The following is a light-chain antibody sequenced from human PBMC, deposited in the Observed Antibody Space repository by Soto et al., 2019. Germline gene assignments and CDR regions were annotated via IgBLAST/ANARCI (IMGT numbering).Light chain of an antibody. J-gene: IGKJ3*01. CDR1: QSVSGTY. Sequence: EIVLTQSPGTLSLSPGERATLSCRASQSVSGTYLAWYQQRPGQAPKVLIYGASSRAAGIPDRFSGSGSGTDFTLTISRLEPEDFAVYYCQQYGASPFNFGPGTKADIK. CDR3: QQYGASPFN. V-gene: IGKV3-20*01. CDR2: GAS.